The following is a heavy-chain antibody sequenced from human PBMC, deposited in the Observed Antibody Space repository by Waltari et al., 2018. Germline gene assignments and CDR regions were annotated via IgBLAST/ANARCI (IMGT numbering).Heavy chain of an antibody. Sequence: QVQLQESGPGLVKPSETLSLTCAVSGYSTSSGYYWGWIRQPPGKGLDWIGSIYHSGSTYYNPSLKSRVTISVDTSKNQFSLKLSSVTAADTAVYYCARRGEYSSSRPFYWGQGTLVTVSS. D-gene: IGHD6-6*01. CDR3: ARRGEYSSSRPFY. V-gene: IGHV4-38-2*01. J-gene: IGHJ4*02. CDR1: GYSTSSGYY. CDR2: IYHSGST.